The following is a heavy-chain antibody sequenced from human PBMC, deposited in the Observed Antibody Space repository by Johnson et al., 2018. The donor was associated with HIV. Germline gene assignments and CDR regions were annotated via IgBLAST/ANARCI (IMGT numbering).Heavy chain of an antibody. CDR1: GFTFRSYW. D-gene: IGHD3-16*02. Sequence: VQLVESGGGLVQPGGSLRLSSAASGFTFRSYWMTWFRQTPGKGLEWVANINDGGSEKYYVDTVKGRFTVSRDNAKNSLYLKMNSRRAEDTAVYYCARMGGYHHSCGCIYDACGLWGQGTRVTVSS. J-gene: IGHJ3*01. V-gene: IGHV3-7*03. CDR3: ARMGGYHHSCGCIYDACGL. CDR2: INDGGSEK.